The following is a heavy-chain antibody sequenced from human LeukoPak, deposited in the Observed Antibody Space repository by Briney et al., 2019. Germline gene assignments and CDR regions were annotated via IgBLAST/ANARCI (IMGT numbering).Heavy chain of an antibody. J-gene: IGHJ5*02. D-gene: IGHD2-2*02. CDR3: ARASRCTSSSCYTYFDP. CDR1: GFTVSSNY. CDR2: IYSGGST. Sequence: GGSLRLSCAASGFTVSSNYMSWVRQAPGKGLEWVSVIYSGGSTYYADSVKGRFTISRDNSKNTLYLQMNSLRAEDTAVYYCARASRCTSSSCYTYFDPWGQGTLVTVSS. V-gene: IGHV3-66*01.